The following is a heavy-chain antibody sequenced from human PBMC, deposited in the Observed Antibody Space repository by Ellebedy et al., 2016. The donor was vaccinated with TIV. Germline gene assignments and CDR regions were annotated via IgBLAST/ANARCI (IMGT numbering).Heavy chain of an antibody. V-gene: IGHV3-72*01. J-gene: IGHJ4*02. CDR3: VRVGRWLQYFDY. Sequence: GESLKISCAGSGFTFDDYAMHWVRQAPGKGLEWVGRARSKVARYSTEHAASVKGRFTISRDDSKNSIYLQMNSLKTDDTAVYYCVRVGRWLQYFDYWGQGILVTVSS. D-gene: IGHD5-24*01. CDR2: ARSKVARYST. CDR1: GFTFDDYA.